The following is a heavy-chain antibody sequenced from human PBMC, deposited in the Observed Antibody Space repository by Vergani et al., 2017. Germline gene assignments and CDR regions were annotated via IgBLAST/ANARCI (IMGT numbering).Heavy chain of an antibody. V-gene: IGHV3-66*02. Sequence: EVQLVESGGGLVKTGGSLRLSCAASEFTFSTYSMNWVRQAPGKGLEWVSVIKSDGRTSYAESVRGRFTISRDTSRNAVYLQMNILRVEDTGVYYCTRSECSGTTCYGHYFDLWGHGILVTVSS. CDR1: EFTFSTYS. J-gene: IGHJ4*01. CDR3: TRSECSGTTCYGHYFDL. CDR2: IKSDGRT. D-gene: IGHD2-15*01.